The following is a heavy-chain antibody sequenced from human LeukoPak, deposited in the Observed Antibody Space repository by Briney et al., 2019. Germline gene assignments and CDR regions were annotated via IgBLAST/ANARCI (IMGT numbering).Heavy chain of an antibody. Sequence: SETLSLTCTVSGGSISGYYWSWIRQPPGKGLEWIGYIYYSGSTNYNPSLKSRVTISVDTSKNQFSLKLSSVTAADTAVYYCARLEGYCSGGSCYGDAFDYWGQGTLVTVSS. J-gene: IGHJ4*02. D-gene: IGHD2-15*01. CDR1: GGSISGYY. V-gene: IGHV4-59*08. CDR3: ARLEGYCSGGSCYGDAFDY. CDR2: IYYSGST.